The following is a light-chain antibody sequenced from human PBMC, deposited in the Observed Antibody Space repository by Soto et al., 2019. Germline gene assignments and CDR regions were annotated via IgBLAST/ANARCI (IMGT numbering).Light chain of an antibody. CDR1: QSISSW. CDR2: KAS. J-gene: IGKJ2*02. V-gene: IGKV1-5*03. Sequence: DIQMTQSPSTLSASVGDRVTITCRASQSISSWLAWYQQKPGKAPKLLIYKASSLESGVPSRFSGSESGTEFTLTLSSLQPDDFATYYCQQYDTYSCTFGQGTKLEIK. CDR3: QQYDTYSCT.